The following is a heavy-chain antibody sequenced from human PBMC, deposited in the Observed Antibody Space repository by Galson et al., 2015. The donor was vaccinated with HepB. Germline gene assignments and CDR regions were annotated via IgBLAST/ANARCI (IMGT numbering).Heavy chain of an antibody. CDR1: GFTFDDYA. CDR3: AKDIEGGSYQNTGYYFDY. D-gene: IGHD3-16*02. J-gene: IGHJ4*02. Sequence: SLRLSCAASGFTFDDYAMHWVRQAPGKGLEWVSGISWNSGSIGYADSVKGRFTISRDNAKNSLYLQMNSLRAEDTALYYCAKDIEGGSYQNTGYYFDYWGQGTLVTVSS. V-gene: IGHV3-9*01. CDR2: ISWNSGSI.